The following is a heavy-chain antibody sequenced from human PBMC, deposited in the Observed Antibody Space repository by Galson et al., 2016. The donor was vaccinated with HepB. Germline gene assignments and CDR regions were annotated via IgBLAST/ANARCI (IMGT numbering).Heavy chain of an antibody. J-gene: IGHJ3*02. CDR2: ISSSSSYT. CDR1: GLTFSDYY. Sequence: LRLSCAVSGLTFSDYYMSWIRQAPGKGLAWVSYISSSSSYTSYTDSVKGRFTISRDNAKSSLYLQMNSLRAEDTAVYYCARPRGQPDDAFDIWGQGTMVTVSS. D-gene: IGHD2-2*01. CDR3: ARPRGQPDDAFDI. V-gene: IGHV3-11*06.